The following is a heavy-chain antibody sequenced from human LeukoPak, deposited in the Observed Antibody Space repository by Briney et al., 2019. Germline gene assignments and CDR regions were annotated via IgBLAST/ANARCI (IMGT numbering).Heavy chain of an antibody. CDR2: INHSGST. Sequence: PSETLSLTCAVYGGSSSGYYWSWIRQPPGKGLEWIGEINHSGSTNYNPSLKSRVTISVDTSKNQFSLKLSSVTAADTAVYYCAREKEDTMVRGVIYYMDVWGKGTTVTVSS. J-gene: IGHJ6*03. V-gene: IGHV4-34*01. CDR1: GGSSSGYY. D-gene: IGHD3-10*01. CDR3: AREKEDTMVRGVIYYMDV.